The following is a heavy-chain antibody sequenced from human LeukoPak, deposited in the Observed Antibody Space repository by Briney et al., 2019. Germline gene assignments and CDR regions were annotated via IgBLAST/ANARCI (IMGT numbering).Heavy chain of an antibody. CDR2: IYHSGST. Sequence: SETLSLTCTVSGYSISSGYYWGWIRQPPGKGQEWMGSIYHSGSTYYNPSLKSRVTISVDTSKNQFSLKLSSVTAADTAVYYCERTGRYCSSTSCYSVWGKGTTVTVSS. D-gene: IGHD2-2*01. J-gene: IGHJ6*04. CDR1: GYSISSGYY. V-gene: IGHV4-38-2*02. CDR3: ERTGRYCSSTSCYSV.